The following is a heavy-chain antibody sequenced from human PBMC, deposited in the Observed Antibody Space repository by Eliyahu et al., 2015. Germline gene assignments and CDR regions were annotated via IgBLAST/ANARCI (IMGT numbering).Heavy chain of an antibody. CDR1: GFTFSSRW. CDR2: IKDDGSEK. J-gene: IGHJ4*02. V-gene: IGHV3-7*01. Sequence: EVQLVESGGGLVQPGGSXRXXXAASGFTFSSRWMKWVRQAPGKGLEWVATIKDDGSEKYYVDSVKGRFSISRDNAKNSLYLQMNSLRAEDTAVYYCARDYRYPDYWGQGTLVTVSS. D-gene: IGHD3-16*02. CDR3: ARDYRYPDY.